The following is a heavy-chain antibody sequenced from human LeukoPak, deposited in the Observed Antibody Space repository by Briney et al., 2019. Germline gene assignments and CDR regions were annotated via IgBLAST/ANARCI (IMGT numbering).Heavy chain of an antibody. CDR3: TTDGGGFPETYGY. V-gene: IGHV3-15*01. D-gene: IGHD3-16*01. CDR2: IKSKTDGGTT. CDR1: GFTFSNAW. J-gene: IGHJ4*02. Sequence: GGTLRLSCAASGFTFSNAWMSWVRQAPGKGREWVGRIKSKTDGGTTDYAAPVKGRFTISRDDSKNTLYVQMNSLKTEDTAVYYCTTDGGGFPETYGYWGQGTLVTVSS.